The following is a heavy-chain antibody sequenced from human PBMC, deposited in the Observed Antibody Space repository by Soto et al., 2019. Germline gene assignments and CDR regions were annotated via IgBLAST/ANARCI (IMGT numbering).Heavy chain of an antibody. J-gene: IGHJ4*02. V-gene: IGHV4-4*02. CDR1: GGSISSSNW. Sequence: SETLPLTCAVSGGSISSSNWWTWVRQPPGKGLEWIGEIYHSGSTNYNPSLKSRVTISVDKSKNQFSLNLSSVTAADTAVYYCARSIAVAGAVALDYWGQGTLVTVSS. D-gene: IGHD6-19*01. CDR2: IYHSGST. CDR3: ARSIAVAGAVALDY.